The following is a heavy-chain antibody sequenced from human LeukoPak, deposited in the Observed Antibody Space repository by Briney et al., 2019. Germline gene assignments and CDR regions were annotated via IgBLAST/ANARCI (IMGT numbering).Heavy chain of an antibody. J-gene: IGHJ6*03. CDR1: GFTFSSYG. V-gene: IGHV3-33*06. D-gene: IGHD5-18*01. CDR2: IWYDGSNK. CDR3: AKDVGMVSNDYYYYMDV. Sequence: PGGSLRLSCAASGFTFSSYGMHWVRQAPGKGLEWVAVIWYDGSNKYYADSVKGRFTISRDNSKNTLYLQMNSLRAEDTAVYYCAKDVGMVSNDYYYYMDVWGKGTTVTVSS.